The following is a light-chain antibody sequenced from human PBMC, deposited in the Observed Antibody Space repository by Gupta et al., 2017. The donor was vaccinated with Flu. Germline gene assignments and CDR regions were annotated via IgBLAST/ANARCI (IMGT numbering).Light chain of an antibody. Sequence: SLGERATINCKSSQTGLYSDNKKNYLAWYQQKRGQPPKLLIYWASTRESGVPDRFSGSGSGTDFTLTISSLQAEDVAIYYCQQEDSTPITFGRGTEVDIK. J-gene: IGKJ4*01. CDR1: QTGLYSDNKKNY. V-gene: IGKV4-1*01. CDR2: WAS. CDR3: QQEDSTPIT.